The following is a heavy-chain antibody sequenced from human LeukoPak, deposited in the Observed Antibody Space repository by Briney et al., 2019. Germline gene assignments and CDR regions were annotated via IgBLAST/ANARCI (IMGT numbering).Heavy chain of an antibody. V-gene: IGHV1-69*04. D-gene: IGHD3-9*01. J-gene: IGHJ4*02. Sequence: SVKVSCKASGGSFNTYVITWVRQAPGQGLEWMGRIIPILDVANFAQKFQGRVTITADKSTNTAHMELSSLRSEDTAVYYCAAALSQTGTDYFDYWGQGTLVTVSS. CDR1: GGSFNTYV. CDR3: AAALSQTGTDYFDY. CDR2: IIPILDVA.